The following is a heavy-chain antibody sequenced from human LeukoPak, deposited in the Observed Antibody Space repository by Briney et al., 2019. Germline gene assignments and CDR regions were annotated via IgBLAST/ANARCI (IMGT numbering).Heavy chain of an antibody. CDR3: ATDILTGYYRDY. CDR1: GGSISSYY. Sequence: SETLSLTCTVSGGSISSYYWSWIRQPAGRGLEWIGRIYTSGSTNYNPSLKSRVTMSVDTSKNQFSLKLSSVTAADTAVYYCATDILTGYYRDYWGQGTLVTVSS. J-gene: IGHJ4*02. CDR2: IYTSGST. D-gene: IGHD3-9*01. V-gene: IGHV4-4*07.